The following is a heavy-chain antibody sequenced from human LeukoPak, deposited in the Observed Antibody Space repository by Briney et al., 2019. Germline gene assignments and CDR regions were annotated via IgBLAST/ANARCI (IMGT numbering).Heavy chain of an antibody. V-gene: IGHV4-39*01. CDR3: ARHPYDSSGSYYCDY. CDR1: GGSISSTNW. J-gene: IGHJ4*02. D-gene: IGHD3-22*01. Sequence: SETLSLTCDVSGGSISSTNWWSWVRQPPGQGLEWVGSIYYSGSTYYSPSLKSRVTISVDTSKNQFSLKLSSVTAADTAVYYCARHPYDSSGSYYCDYWGQGTLVSVSS. CDR2: IYYSGST.